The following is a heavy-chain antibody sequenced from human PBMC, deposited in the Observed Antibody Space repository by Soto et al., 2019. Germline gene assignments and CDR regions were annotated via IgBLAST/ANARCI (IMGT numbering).Heavy chain of an antibody. J-gene: IGHJ4*02. CDR1: GFSLTTSGVG. V-gene: IGHV2-5*02. CDR3: AHRVLRTVFGLVTTTAIYFDF. Sequence: QITLNESGPTVVSPTETLTLTCRFSGFSLTTSGVGVGWVRQSPGKAPEWLALIYWDDDKRYSESLKSRLTITNHTSKNQVVLTVANLDPTDPATYYCAHRVLRTVFGLVTTTAIYFDFWGQGTPVAVSS. CDR2: IYWDDDK. D-gene: IGHD3-3*01.